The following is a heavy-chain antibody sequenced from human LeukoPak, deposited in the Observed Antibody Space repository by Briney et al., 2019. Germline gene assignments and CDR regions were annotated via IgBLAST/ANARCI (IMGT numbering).Heavy chain of an antibody. V-gene: IGHV1-2*02. J-gene: IGHJ4*02. Sequence: ASVEVSCKASGYAFTGYYMHWVRQAPGQGLEWMGWINPNSGGTNYAQKFQGRVTMTRDTSISTAYMELSRLRSDDTAVYYCASSAVAGTGEFDYWGQGTLVTVSS. D-gene: IGHD6-19*01. CDR1: GYAFTGYY. CDR3: ASSAVAGTGEFDY. CDR2: INPNSGGT.